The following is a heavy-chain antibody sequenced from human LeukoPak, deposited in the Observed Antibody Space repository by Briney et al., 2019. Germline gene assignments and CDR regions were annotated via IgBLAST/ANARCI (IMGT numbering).Heavy chain of an antibody. V-gene: IGHV4-30-2*01. J-gene: IGHJ6*03. Sequence: PSQTLSLTCTVSGGSISSGGYYWSWIRQPPGKGLEWIGYIYHTGNAYYNSSLNSRVTISQDMSKNQFSLRLISVTAADTAVYYCARVSWIVAAGYYYYMDVWGKGTTVTVSS. CDR1: GGSISSGGYY. D-gene: IGHD6-13*01. CDR3: ARVSWIVAAGYYYYMDV. CDR2: IYHTGNA.